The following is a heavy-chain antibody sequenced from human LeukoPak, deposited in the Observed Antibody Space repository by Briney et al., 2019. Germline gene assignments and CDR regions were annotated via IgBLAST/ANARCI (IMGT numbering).Heavy chain of an antibody. Sequence: PGGSLRLSCAASGFTFTTYAMNWVRQAPGKGLEWVSAISSGGDTTYYADSVKGRFSISRDNSKNTVYLQMNSLRAEDTAVYYCAKDYCGGDCYSFWGHLGVGMDVWGQGTTVTVSS. J-gene: IGHJ6*02. D-gene: IGHD2-21*02. V-gene: IGHV3-23*01. CDR2: ISSGGDTT. CDR1: GFTFTTYA. CDR3: AKDYCGGDCYSFWGHLGVGMDV.